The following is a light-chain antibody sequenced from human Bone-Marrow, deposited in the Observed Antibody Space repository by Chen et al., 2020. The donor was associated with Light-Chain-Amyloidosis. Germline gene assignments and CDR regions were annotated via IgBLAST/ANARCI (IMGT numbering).Light chain of an antibody. Sequence: SYVLTQPSSASAAPGQTATIARGGNNIGPTSVHWYQQTPGQAPLLVVYDDSDRPSGIPERLSGSNSGNTANLTISRVEAGDEADYYCQVWDRRSVRPVFGGGTKLTVL. CDR3: QVWDRRSVRPV. V-gene: IGLV3-21*02. CDR1: NIGPTS. CDR2: DDS. J-gene: IGLJ3*02.